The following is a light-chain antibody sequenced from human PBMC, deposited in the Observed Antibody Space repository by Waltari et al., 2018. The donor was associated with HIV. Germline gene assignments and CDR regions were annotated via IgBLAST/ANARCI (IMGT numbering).Light chain of an antibody. CDR3: CSYAGSSTFVV. J-gene: IGLJ2*01. Sequence: QSALTQPASVSGSPGQSITISCPGTSSDVGRSYLFSWYQQHPGKAPKLMIYEVSKRPSGVSNRFSGSKSGNTASLTISGLQAEDEADYYCCSYAGSSTFVVFGGGTKLTVL. CDR1: SSDVGRSYL. V-gene: IGLV2-23*02. CDR2: EVS.